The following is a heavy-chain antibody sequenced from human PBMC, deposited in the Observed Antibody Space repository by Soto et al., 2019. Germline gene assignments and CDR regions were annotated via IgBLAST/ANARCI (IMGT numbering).Heavy chain of an antibody. CDR3: ARVKVGDLFRVNWF. Sequence: TLSPTCTVFGGSISSGNFSWTWIWQPPGKGLEWIAYIFHTGSTFYNSSLKPRVSISVDRSKNQFFLKLKSVTETDTAVYYCARVKVGDLFRVNWF. V-gene: IGHV4-30-2*01. CDR1: GGSISSGNFS. D-gene: IGHD1-26*01. J-gene: IGHJ5*01. CDR2: IFHTGST.